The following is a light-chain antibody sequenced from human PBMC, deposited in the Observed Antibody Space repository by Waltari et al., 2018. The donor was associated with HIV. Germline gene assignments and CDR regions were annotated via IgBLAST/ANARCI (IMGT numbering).Light chain of an antibody. J-gene: IGKJ1*01. CDR2: LGS. CDR1: QSLLYPSGYNY. Sequence: DIVMNQSPLSLPVTPGEPASISCRSSQSLLYPSGYNYLDWYLQKPGQSPQLLIYLGSNRAPGVSDRFSGSGSGTDFTLKISRVEAEDVGVYYCMQSLQTPWTFGQGTKVEI. CDR3: MQSLQTPWT. V-gene: IGKV2-28*01.